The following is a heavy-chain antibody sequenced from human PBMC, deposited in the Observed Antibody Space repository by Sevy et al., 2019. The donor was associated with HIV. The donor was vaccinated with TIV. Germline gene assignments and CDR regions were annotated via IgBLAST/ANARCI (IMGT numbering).Heavy chain of an antibody. CDR1: GFTFSSYW. Sequence: GGSLRLSCAASGFTFSSYWMNWVRQAQGKGRVWVYRIKSDGSRTSTADSVGGRFTISRDNAKNTLYLQMNSLRAEDTAVYYCARDLGITGPFDYWGQGTLVTVSS. D-gene: IGHD1-20*01. V-gene: IGHV3-74*01. J-gene: IGHJ4*02. CDR3: ARDLGITGPFDY. CDR2: IKSDGSRT.